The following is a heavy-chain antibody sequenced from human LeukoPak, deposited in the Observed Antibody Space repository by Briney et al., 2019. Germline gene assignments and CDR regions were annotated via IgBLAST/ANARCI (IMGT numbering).Heavy chain of an antibody. J-gene: IGHJ5*02. CDR1: GFTVSSNY. D-gene: IGHD2-15*01. Sequence: PGGSLRLSCAASGFTVSSNYMSWVRQAPGKGLEWVSVIYSGGSTYYADSVKGRFTISRDNSKNTLYLQMNSLRAEDTAVYYCASDPERLAYCSGGSCYSSWGQGTLVTVSS. CDR3: ASDPERLAYCSGGSCYSS. V-gene: IGHV3-53*01. CDR2: IYSGGST.